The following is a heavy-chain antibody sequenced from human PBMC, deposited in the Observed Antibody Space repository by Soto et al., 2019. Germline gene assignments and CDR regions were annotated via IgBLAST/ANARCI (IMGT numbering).Heavy chain of an antibody. CDR1: NYSISSGYY. D-gene: IGHD3-16*01. CDR3: ARVAFGPIDY. CDR2: MYHSGTT. Sequence: SETLSLTCTVSNYSISSGYYWGWIRQSPGEGLEWIVSMYHSGTTYYNPSLKSRVTTSIDTSKNQFSLKLTSVTSADTAVYFCARVAFGPIDYWGQGTLVTVSS. V-gene: IGHV4-38-2*02. J-gene: IGHJ4*02.